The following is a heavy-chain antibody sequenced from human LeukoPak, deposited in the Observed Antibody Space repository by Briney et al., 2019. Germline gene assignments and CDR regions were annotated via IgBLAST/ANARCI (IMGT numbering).Heavy chain of an antibody. CDR1: GGSISTYY. CDR2: IHYSGTT. V-gene: IGHV4-59*08. D-gene: IGHD5-12*01. Sequence: PSETLSLTCTVSGGSISTYYWSWVRQPPGKGLEWIGYIHYSGTTNYNHSLKNRVTISLYTSKNQFSLNLNSVTAADTAVYYCARMGGYSGYATHWGQGTLV. CDR3: ARMGGYSGYATH. J-gene: IGHJ4*02.